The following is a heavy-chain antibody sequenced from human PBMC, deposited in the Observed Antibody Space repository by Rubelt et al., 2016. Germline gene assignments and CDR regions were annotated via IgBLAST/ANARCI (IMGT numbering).Heavy chain of an antibody. D-gene: IGHD3-10*01. CDR2: ISAYNGNT. J-gene: IGHJ5*02. CDR1: GYTFTSYG. Sequence: QVQLVQSGAEVKKPGASVKVSCKASGYTFTSYGISWVRQAPGQGLEGMGGISAYNGNTNNAQKFQGRVTITADKSTVTAYMGLSRLRSEDTAVDYCARGVEYYYGSGTNWFDPWGQGTLVTVSS. CDR3: ARGVEYYYGSGTNWFDP. V-gene: IGHV1-18*01.